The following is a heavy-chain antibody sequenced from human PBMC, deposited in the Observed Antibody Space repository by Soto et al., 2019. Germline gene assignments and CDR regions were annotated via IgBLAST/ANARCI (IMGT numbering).Heavy chain of an antibody. J-gene: IGHJ4*02. Sequence: NPSETLSLTCTVSGGSISSYYWSWIRQPPGKGLGWIGYIYYSGSTNYNPSLKSRVTISVDTSKNQFSLKLSSVTAADTAVYYCASGQWLVHFFDYWGQGTLVTVSS. CDR3: ASGQWLVHFFDY. CDR2: IYYSGST. D-gene: IGHD6-19*01. V-gene: IGHV4-59*01. CDR1: GGSISSYY.